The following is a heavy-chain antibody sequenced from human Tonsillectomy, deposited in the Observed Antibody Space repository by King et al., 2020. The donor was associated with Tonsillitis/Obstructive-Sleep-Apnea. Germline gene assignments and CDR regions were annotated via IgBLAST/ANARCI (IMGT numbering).Heavy chain of an antibody. D-gene: IGHD3-10*01. Sequence: VQLQQWGAGLLKPSGTLSLTCAVYGGSFSGYYWSWIRQPPGKGLEWIGEINHSGSTNYNPSLKSRVTISVDTSKNQFSLRLSSVTAADTAVYYCARSLDYYGSMGYWGQGTLVTVSS. V-gene: IGHV4-34*01. J-gene: IGHJ4*02. CDR1: GGSFSGYY. CDR2: INHSGST. CDR3: ARSLDYYGSMGY.